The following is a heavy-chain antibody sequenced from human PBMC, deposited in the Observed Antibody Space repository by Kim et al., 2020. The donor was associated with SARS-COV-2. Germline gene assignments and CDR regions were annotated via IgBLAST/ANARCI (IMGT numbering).Heavy chain of an antibody. CDR1: GGSFSGYY. D-gene: IGHD3-16*01. Sequence: SETLSLTCAVYGGSFSGYYWSWIRQPPGKGLEWIGEINHSGSTNYNPSLKSRVTISVDTSKNQFSLKLSSVTAADTAVYYCARGRRMGGIFDYWGQGTLVTVSS. V-gene: IGHV4-34*01. CDR3: ARGRRMGGIFDY. J-gene: IGHJ4*02. CDR2: INHSGST.